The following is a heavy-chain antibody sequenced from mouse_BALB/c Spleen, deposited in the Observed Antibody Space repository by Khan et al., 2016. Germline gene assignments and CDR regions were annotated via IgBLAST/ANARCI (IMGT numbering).Heavy chain of an antibody. Sequence: VQLQESGPELVKPGASVRISCKASGYTFKSYYIHWVNQRPGQGLEWIGWIYPGNVNSKYNEKFKGKATLTSDTSSSTAFMQLSSLTSEDSAVXFCARSDLRGALDYWGQGTSVTVSS. J-gene: IGHJ4*01. CDR3: ARSDLRGALDY. CDR2: IYPGNVNS. D-gene: IGHD1-1*01. V-gene: IGHV1S56*01. CDR1: GYTFKSYY.